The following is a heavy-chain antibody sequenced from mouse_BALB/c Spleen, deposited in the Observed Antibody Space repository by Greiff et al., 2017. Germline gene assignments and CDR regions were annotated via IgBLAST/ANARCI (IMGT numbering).Heavy chain of an antibody. V-gene: IGHV1-63*01. J-gene: IGHJ4*01. Sequence: VQLQESGAELVRPGTSVKISCKASGYAFTNYWLGWVKQRPGHGLEWIGDIYPGSGNTYYNEKFKGKATLTADKSSSTAYMQLSSLTSEDSAVYFCARKGLPWAMDDWGQGTSVTVSS. CDR3: ARKGLPWAMDD. CDR2: IYPGSGNT. CDR1: GYAFTNYW. D-gene: IGHD2-10*01.